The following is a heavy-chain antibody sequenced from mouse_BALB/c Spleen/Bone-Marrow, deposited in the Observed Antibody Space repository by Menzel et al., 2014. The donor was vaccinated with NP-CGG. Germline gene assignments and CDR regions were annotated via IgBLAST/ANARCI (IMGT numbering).Heavy chain of an antibody. Sequence: VQLQQPGAELVRSGASVKLSCTASGFNIKDYYMHWVKPRPEQGLEWIGWIDPENGDTEYAPKFQGKATMTADTSSNTAYLQLSSLTSEDTAVYYCNARYYYAMDYWGQGTSVTVSS. CDR1: GFNIKDYY. J-gene: IGHJ4*01. CDR2: IDPENGDT. CDR3: NARYYYAMDY. V-gene: IGHV14-4*02.